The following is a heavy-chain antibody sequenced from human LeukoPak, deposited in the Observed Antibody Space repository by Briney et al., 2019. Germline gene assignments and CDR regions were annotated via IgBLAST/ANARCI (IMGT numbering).Heavy chain of an antibody. Sequence: SQTLSLTRAISGDSVSSNSAAWNWISQSPSRGLEWLGRTYYRSKRYNDYAVSVKSRITISPDTSKNQFSLQLNSWTPEDTAVYYWARDPVYLTGYRYGRFDYGGQGTPVTAPS. V-gene: IGHV6-1*01. CDR2: TYYRSKRYN. J-gene: IGHJ4*02. CDR1: GDSVSSNSAA. D-gene: IGHD5-18*01. CDR3: ARDPVYLTGYRYGRFDY.